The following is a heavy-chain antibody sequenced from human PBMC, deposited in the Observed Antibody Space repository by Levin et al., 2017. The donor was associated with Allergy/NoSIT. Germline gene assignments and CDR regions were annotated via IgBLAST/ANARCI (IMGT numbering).Heavy chain of an antibody. CDR2: INPSGGST. J-gene: IGHJ6*02. D-gene: IGHD2-2*02. CDR1: GYTFTSYY. CDR3: ARLNHCSSTSCYRGTYYYYYYGMDV. Sequence: GESLKISCKASGYTFTSYYMHWVRQAPGQGLEWMGIINPSGGSTSYAQKFQGRVTMTRDTSTSTVYMELSSLRSEDTAVYYCARLNHCSSTSCYRGTYYYYYYGMDVWGQGTTVTVSS. V-gene: IGHV1-46*01.